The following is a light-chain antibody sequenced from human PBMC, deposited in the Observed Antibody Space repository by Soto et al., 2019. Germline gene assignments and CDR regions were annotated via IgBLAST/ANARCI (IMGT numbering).Light chain of an antibody. CDR3: SSYTNSSTPV. V-gene: IGLV2-14*01. CDR2: DLS. J-gene: IGLJ2*01. Sequence: QSALTQPASVSGSPGQSITISCTGTSSDVGGYNYVSWYQQHSGKAPKLMIYDLSNRPSGVSNRCSASNSGNTASLTISGLQPADDDADYCSSYTNSSTPVFGGGTKLTVL. CDR1: SSDVGGYNY.